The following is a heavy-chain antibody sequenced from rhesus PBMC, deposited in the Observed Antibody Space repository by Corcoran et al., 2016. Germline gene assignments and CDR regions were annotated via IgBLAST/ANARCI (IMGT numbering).Heavy chain of an antibody. J-gene: IGHJ5-1*01. CDR1: GFPFHFYG. Sequence: EGRMVESGGDLVQPGGSLRLSCAASGFPFHFYGKHWVRQAPGKGLEWVAVISSDGSNKQYADSVRDRFTISRDNSRNIVYLQMNNLKLEDTAVYYCSRFDVWGPGVLVIVSS. V-gene: IGHV3-54*02. CDR3: SRFDV. CDR2: ISSDGSNK.